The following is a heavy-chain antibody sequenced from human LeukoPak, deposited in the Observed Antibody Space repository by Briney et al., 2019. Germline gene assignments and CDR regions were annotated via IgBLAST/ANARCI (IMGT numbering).Heavy chain of an antibody. CDR2: IIPIFGTA. CDR3: ARDHTMVVAANNWFDP. J-gene: IGHJ5*02. D-gene: IGHD2-15*01. CDR1: GGTFSGYA. V-gene: IGHV1-69*13. Sequence: SVKVSCKASGGTFSGYAISWVRQAPGQGLEWMGGIIPIFGTANYAQKFQGRVTITADESTSTAYMELSSLRSEDTAVYYCARDHTMVVAANNWFDPWGQGTLVTVSS.